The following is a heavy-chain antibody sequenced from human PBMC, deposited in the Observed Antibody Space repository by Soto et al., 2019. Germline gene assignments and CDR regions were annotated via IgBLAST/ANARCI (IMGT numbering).Heavy chain of an antibody. V-gene: IGHV4-34*01. J-gene: IGHJ5*02. CDR3: ARVVYSSSKRFLARWFDP. CDR1: GGSFSGYY. D-gene: IGHD6-6*01. Sequence: SETLSLTCAVYGGSFSGYYWTWIRQPPGTGLEWIGEINHSGSTNYNPSLKSRVTISVDTSKNQFSLKLTSVTAADTAVYYCARVVYSSSKRFLARWFDPWGQGTLVTVSS. CDR2: INHSGST.